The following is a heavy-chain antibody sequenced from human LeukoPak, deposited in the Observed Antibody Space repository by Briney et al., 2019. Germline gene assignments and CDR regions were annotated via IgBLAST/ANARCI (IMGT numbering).Heavy chain of an antibody. CDR2: IYYSGTT. CDR1: GVSMSSGGDY. CDR3: ARTGARYFDF. D-gene: IGHD1-14*01. V-gene: IGHV4-31*03. Sequence: SQTLSLTCTVSGVSMSSGGDYWSWIRQHPGKGLEWIGYIYYSGTTQYNPSFKSRITISVDASKNQFSLRLSSVAVADTAVYFCARTGARYFDFWGRGTLVTVSS. J-gene: IGHJ4*02.